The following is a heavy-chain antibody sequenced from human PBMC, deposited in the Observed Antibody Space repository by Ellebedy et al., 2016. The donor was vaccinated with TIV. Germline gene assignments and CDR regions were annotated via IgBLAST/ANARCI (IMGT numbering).Heavy chain of an antibody. CDR2: ISGSSTFI. V-gene: IGHV3-21*01. D-gene: IGHD6-19*01. J-gene: IGHJ4*02. Sequence: GESLKISXAASGFTFSNYNMNWVRQAPGKGLKWVSSISGSSTFIYYEDSVKGRFTISRDNAKNTLYLQMNSLRAEDTAVYYCARDLFGSPYSSGWMDYWGQGALVTVSS. CDR3: ARDLFGSPYSSGWMDY. CDR1: GFTFSNYN.